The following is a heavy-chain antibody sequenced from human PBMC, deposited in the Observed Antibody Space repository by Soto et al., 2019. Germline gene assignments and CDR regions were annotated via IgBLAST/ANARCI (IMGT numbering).Heavy chain of an antibody. V-gene: IGHV4-59*01. CDR2: IYYSGST. CDR1: GGSISSYY. J-gene: IGHJ4*02. Sequence: SETLSLTCTVSGGSISSYYWSWIRQPPGKGLEWIGYIYYSGSTNYNPSLKSRVTISVDTSKNQFSLKLSSVTAADTAVYYCARDGSGYGDFDYWGQGTLVTVSS. CDR3: ARDGSGYGDFDY. D-gene: IGHD3-3*01.